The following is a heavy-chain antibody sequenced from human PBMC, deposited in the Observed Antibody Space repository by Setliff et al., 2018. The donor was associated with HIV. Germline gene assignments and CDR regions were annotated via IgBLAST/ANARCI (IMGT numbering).Heavy chain of an antibody. CDR3: AREGFSGWYLNY. V-gene: IGHV3-20*04. D-gene: IGHD6-19*01. J-gene: IGHJ4*02. CDR2: INWNGGST. CDR1: GFTFDDYG. Sequence: GGSLRLSCAASGFTFDDYGMSWVRQAPGKGLEWVPGINWNGGSTGYADSVKGRFTISRDNAKNSLYLQINSLRAEDTALYYCAREGFSGWYLNYWGQGTLVTVSS.